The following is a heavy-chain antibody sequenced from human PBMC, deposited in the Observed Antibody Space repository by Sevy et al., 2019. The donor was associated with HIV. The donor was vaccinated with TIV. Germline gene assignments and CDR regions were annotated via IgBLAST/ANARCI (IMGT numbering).Heavy chain of an antibody. Sequence: GGYLRLSCATSGFPFNIYSMSWVRQAPGKGLEWVSTLSFGCGKINYADSVKGRFTISRDNSENTLYLEMNSLRAEDTALYFCAREGYTKPHDYWGRGTLVTVSS. V-gene: IGHV3-23*01. D-gene: IGHD2-2*02. CDR2: LSFGCGKI. CDR1: GFPFNIYS. CDR3: AREGYTKPHDY. J-gene: IGHJ4*02.